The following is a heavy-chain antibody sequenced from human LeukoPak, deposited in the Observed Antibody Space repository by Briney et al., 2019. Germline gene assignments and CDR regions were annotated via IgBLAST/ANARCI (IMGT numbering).Heavy chain of an antibody. J-gene: IGHJ4*02. V-gene: IGHV4-34*01. D-gene: IGHD3-10*01. CDR1: GGSFSGYY. CDR2: INHSGST. Sequence: SETLSPTCAVYGGSFSGYYWSWIRQPPGKGLEWIGEINHSGSTNYNPSLKSRVTISVDTSKNQFSLKLSSVTAADTAVYYCARYPHRGFPFDYWGQGTLVTVSS. CDR3: ARYPHRGFPFDY.